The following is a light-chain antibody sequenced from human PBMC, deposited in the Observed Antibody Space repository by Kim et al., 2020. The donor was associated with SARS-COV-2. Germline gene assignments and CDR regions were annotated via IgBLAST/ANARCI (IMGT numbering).Light chain of an antibody. Sequence: SPGDRVTLSCRASQSVGSSYLAWYQQKPGQAPRLLISGASSRATAIPDRFSGSGSGTDFTLTISRVEPEDFAVYYCQQYGSSPTTFGQGTKVDIK. CDR2: GAS. CDR3: QQYGSSPTT. V-gene: IGKV3-20*01. CDR1: QSVGSSY. J-gene: IGKJ1*01.